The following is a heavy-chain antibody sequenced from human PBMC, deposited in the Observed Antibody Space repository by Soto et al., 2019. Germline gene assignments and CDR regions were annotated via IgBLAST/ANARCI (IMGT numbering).Heavy chain of an antibody. CDR2: IIPIFGTA. CDR1: GGTFSSYA. Sequence: QVQLVQSGAEVKKPGSSVKVSCKGSGGTFSSYAISWERKAPGQGLEWMGGIIPIFGTANYAQKFQGRVTITADESTSTAYMELSSLRSEDTAVYYCARVRGYKPLYWYFDLWGRGTLVTVSS. J-gene: IGHJ2*01. V-gene: IGHV1-69*12. CDR3: ARVRGYKPLYWYFDL. D-gene: IGHD5-12*01.